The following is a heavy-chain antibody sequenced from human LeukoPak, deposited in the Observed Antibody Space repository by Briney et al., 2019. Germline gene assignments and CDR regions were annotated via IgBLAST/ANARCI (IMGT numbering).Heavy chain of an antibody. D-gene: IGHD2-15*01. CDR1: GFTFSSYW. V-gene: IGHV3-7*01. J-gene: IGHJ3*02. CDR3: ARGGWYCSGGSCYPREAFDI. Sequence: GGSLRLSCAGSGFTFSSYWMSWVRQAPGKGLEWVANIKQDGSEKYYVDSVKGRFTISRDNAKNSLYLQMNSLRAEDTAVYYCARGGWYCSGGSCYPREAFDIWGQGTMVTVSS. CDR2: IKQDGSEK.